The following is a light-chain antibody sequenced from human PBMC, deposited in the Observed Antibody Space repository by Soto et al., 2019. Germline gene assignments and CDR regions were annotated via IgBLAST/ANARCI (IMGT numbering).Light chain of an antibody. V-gene: IGKV3-15*01. CDR1: QSVSSN. CDR2: AAS. J-gene: IGKJ5*01. Sequence: EIVMTQSPATLPVSPGERATLSCRASQSVSSNLARHQQKPGQAPRLPIYAASTRATGVPARFSGGGSGTEFTLTIRSLKSEDFAVYYCQQYKSWPMTFGQGTRLEIK. CDR3: QQYKSWPMT.